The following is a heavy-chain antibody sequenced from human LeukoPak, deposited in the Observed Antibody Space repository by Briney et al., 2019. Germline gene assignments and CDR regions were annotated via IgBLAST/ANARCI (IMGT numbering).Heavy chain of an antibody. Sequence: SVKVSCKASGGTFSSYAISWVRQAPGQGLEWMGGIIPIFGTANYAQKFQGKVTITADESTSTAYMELSSLRSEDTAVYYCARANTPHYYDSSGRFDYWGQGTLVTVSS. CDR3: ARANTPHYYDSSGRFDY. D-gene: IGHD3-22*01. CDR2: IIPIFGTA. J-gene: IGHJ4*02. V-gene: IGHV1-69*13. CDR1: GGTFSSYA.